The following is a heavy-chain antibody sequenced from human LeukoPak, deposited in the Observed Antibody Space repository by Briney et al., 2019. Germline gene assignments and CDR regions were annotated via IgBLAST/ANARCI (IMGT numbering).Heavy chain of an antibody. V-gene: IGHV3-9*01. D-gene: IGHD3-3*01. Sequence: PGRSLRLSCAASGFTFYDYAMHWVRQAPGKGLEWVSGISWNSGSIGYADSVKGRFTISRDNAKNSLYLQMNSLRAEDTALYYCAKDTAYDFWSGYSDYWAREPWSPSPQ. CDR1: GFTFYDYA. CDR3: AKDTAYDFWSGYSDY. CDR2: ISWNSGSI. J-gene: IGHJ4*02.